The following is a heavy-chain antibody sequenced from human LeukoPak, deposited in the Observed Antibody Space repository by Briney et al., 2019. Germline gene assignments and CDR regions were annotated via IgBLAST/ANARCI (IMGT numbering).Heavy chain of an antibody. CDR1: GFTFSSYS. Sequence: GGSLRLSGAASGFTFSSYSMNWVRQAPGQGLKWVSSISSSSSYIYYADSVKGRFTISRDNAKNSLYLQMNSLRAEDTAVYYCARVGRAAGYFDYWGQGTLVTVSS. V-gene: IGHV3-21*01. CDR3: ARVGRAAGYFDY. D-gene: IGHD6-13*01. J-gene: IGHJ4*02. CDR2: ISSSSSYI.